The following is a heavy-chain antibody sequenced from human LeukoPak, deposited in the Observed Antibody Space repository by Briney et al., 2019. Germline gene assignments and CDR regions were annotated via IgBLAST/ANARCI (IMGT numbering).Heavy chain of an antibody. D-gene: IGHD6-13*01. V-gene: IGHV4-39*01. Sequence: SETLSLTCTVSGGSISSSSYYWGWIRQPPGKGLEWIGSIYYSGSSYYNPSLKSRVTISVHTSKNQFSLKLSSVTAADTAVYYCAKVASYSSSWYDYYYYYGMDVWGQGTTVTVSS. J-gene: IGHJ6*02. CDR1: GGSISSSSYY. CDR3: AKVASYSSSWYDYYYYYGMDV. CDR2: IYYSGSS.